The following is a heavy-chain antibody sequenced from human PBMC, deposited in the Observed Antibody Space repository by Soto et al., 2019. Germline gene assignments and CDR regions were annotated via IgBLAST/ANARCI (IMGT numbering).Heavy chain of an antibody. V-gene: IGHV3-23*01. Sequence: EVRLLESGGGLVQPGGSLRLSCAASGFTFSSYAMSWVRQAPGKGLEWVSAISGSGGSTYYADSVKGRFTISRDNSKNTLHLQMNSLRAEDTAVYYCAKETYYDFWSGYYEYWGQGTLVTVSS. CDR3: AKETYYDFWSGYYEY. CDR2: ISGSGGST. CDR1: GFTFSSYA. D-gene: IGHD3-3*01. J-gene: IGHJ4*02.